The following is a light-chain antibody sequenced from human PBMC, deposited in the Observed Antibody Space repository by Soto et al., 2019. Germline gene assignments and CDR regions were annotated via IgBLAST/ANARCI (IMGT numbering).Light chain of an antibody. CDR3: QHYYTYPWT. CDR2: AAS. Sequence: AIRMTQSPSSLSASTGDRVTITCRASQDISNYLVWYQQKPGKAPKVLIHAASTLQGGGSSRFSGSGSGTDFTLTIDSLQSEDFATYYCQHYYTYPWTFGQWTKVEV. J-gene: IGKJ1*01. V-gene: IGKV1-8*01. CDR1: QDISNY.